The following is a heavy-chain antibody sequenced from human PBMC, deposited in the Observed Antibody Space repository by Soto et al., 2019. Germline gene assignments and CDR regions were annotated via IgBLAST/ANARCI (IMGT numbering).Heavy chain of an antibody. Sequence: QVQLVQSGAEVKKPGSSVKVSCKASGGTFSSYTISWVRQAPGQGLEWMGRIIPILGIANYAQKFQGRVTITADKSTSTAYMELSSLRSEDTAVYYCARDEMEYGDPPRGMDVWGQGTTVTVSS. CDR3: ARDEMEYGDPPRGMDV. D-gene: IGHD4-17*01. V-gene: IGHV1-69*08. CDR1: GGTFSSYT. CDR2: IIPILGIA. J-gene: IGHJ6*02.